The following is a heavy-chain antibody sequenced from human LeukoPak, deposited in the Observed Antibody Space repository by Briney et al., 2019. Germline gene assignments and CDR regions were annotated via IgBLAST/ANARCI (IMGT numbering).Heavy chain of an antibody. CDR2: IYTSGST. D-gene: IGHD6-13*01. CDR3: ARDFQSIAAAGYNWFDP. CDR1: GGSISSGDYY. V-gene: IGHV4-61*02. Sequence: SETLSLTCTVSGGSISSGDYYWSWIRQPAGKGLEWIGRIYTSGSTNCNPSLKSRVTISVDTSKNQFSLKLSSVTAADTAVYYRARDFQSIAAAGYNWFDPWGQGTLVTVSS. J-gene: IGHJ5*02.